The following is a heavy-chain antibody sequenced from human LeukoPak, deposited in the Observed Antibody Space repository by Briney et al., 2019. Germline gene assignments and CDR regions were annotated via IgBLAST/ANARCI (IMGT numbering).Heavy chain of an antibody. CDR1: GGTFSNYA. J-gene: IGHJ5*02. Sequence: SSVKVSCKASGGTFSNYAISWVRQAPGQGLEWVGGIIPFFATANYAQRFQGRVTITADESTTTVYMVLSSLRSDDTAVYYCARVRYSSGYPNWFDPWGQGTLVTVSS. CDR2: IIPFFATA. CDR3: ARVRYSSGYPNWFDP. V-gene: IGHV1-69*01. D-gene: IGHD3-22*01.